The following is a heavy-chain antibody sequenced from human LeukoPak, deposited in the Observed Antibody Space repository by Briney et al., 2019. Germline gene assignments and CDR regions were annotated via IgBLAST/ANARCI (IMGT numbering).Heavy chain of an antibody. Sequence: GESLKISCKGSGYSFTNYWIGWVRQMPGKGLEWMGIIYPGDSDTRYYPSFQGQVTMSADKSISTAYLQWSSLKASDTAMYYCARRYCSSARCWFYYDYWGQGTLVAVSS. D-gene: IGHD2-2*01. CDR1: GYSFTNYW. CDR3: ARRYCSSARCWFYYDY. V-gene: IGHV5-51*01. J-gene: IGHJ4*02. CDR2: IYPGDSDT.